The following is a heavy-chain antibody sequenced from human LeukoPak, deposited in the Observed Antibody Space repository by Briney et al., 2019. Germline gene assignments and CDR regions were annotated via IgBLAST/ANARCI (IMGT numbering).Heavy chain of an antibody. J-gene: IGHJ4*02. D-gene: IGHD3-22*01. CDR1: GGTFSSYA. CDR3: ARGADYYDSSGYTEYYFDY. V-gene: IGHV1-69*13. Sequence: SVKVSCKASGGTFSSYAISWVRQAPGQGLEWMGGIIPIFGTANYAQKFQGRVTITADESTSTAYMELSSLRSEDTAVYYCARGADYYDSSGYTEYYFDYWGQGALVTVSS. CDR2: IIPIFGTA.